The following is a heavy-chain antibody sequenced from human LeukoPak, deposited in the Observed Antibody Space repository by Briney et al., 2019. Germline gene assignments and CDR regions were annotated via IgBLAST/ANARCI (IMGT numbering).Heavy chain of an antibody. V-gene: IGHV3-21*01. CDR2: ISSSSGYI. CDR1: GFTFNSYS. J-gene: IGHJ4*02. Sequence: GGSLRLSCAASGFTFNSYSMNWVRQTPEKGLEWVSSISSSSGYINYADSVKGRFTVSRDNAKNSLYLQMNSLRAEDTAVYYCARDSGYCSSTGCYVHYFDYWGQGTLVTVSS. D-gene: IGHD2-2*01. CDR3: ARDSGYCSSTGCYVHYFDY.